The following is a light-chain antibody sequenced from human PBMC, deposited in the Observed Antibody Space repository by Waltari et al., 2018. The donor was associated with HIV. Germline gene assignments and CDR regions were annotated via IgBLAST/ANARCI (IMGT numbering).Light chain of an antibody. J-gene: IGKJ5*01. V-gene: IGKV1-33*01. CDR1: QDIRKF. CDR2: DAS. Sequence: DIEMTQSPSSLSASIGDRVTITCQASQDIRKFLNWYQQKPGKAPKVLIYDASNLESGAPSRFSGSGSGTDFTFAISGLQPEDIATYYCQQYDSFPITFGQGTRLEIK. CDR3: QQYDSFPIT.